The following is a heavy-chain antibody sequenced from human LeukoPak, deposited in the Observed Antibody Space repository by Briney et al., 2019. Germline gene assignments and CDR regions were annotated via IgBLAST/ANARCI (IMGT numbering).Heavy chain of an antibody. V-gene: IGHV3-48*01. J-gene: IGHJ4*02. Sequence: GGSLRLSCAASGFTFSSYRMNWVRQAPGKGLEWVSYISSSSSTIYYADSVKGRFTISRDNAKNSLYLQMNSLRAEDTAVYYCAKETQNSYGYGYFDYWGQGTLVTVSS. CDR1: GFTFSSYR. CDR3: AKETQNSYGYGYFDY. D-gene: IGHD5-18*01. CDR2: ISSSSSTI.